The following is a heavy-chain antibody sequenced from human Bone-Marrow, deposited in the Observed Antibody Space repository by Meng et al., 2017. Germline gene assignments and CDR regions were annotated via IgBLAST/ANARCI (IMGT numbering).Heavy chain of an antibody. D-gene: IGHD2-15*01. J-gene: IGHJ4*02. CDR1: GYTFTGYG. CDR2: ISPYNGQT. V-gene: IGHV1-18*01. Sequence: ASVKVSCKAFGYTFTGYGISWVRQAPGQGLECMGWISPYNGQTNYAQKFQGRVTITADKSTSTAYMELSSLRSEDTAVYYCARELGYCSGGSYYFFDYWGQGTLVTVSS. CDR3: ARELGYCSGGSYYFFDY.